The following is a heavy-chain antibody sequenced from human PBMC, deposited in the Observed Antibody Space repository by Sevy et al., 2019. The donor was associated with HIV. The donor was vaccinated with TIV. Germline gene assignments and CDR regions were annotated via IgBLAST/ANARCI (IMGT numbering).Heavy chain of an antibody. CDR2: IRFDGSMK. V-gene: IGHV3-30*02. J-gene: IGHJ6*02. Sequence: GGSLRLSCAASGFRFSDYGMHWVRQAPGKGLEWVSLIRFDGSMKYIADSVKGKFTISREKLKDTLYLQMNSLIPEDTAVYYCAKAHYDYRTGYYGYYGMDVWGQGTTVTVSS. CDR3: AKAHYDYRTGYYGYYGMDV. D-gene: IGHD3-3*01. CDR1: GFRFSDYG.